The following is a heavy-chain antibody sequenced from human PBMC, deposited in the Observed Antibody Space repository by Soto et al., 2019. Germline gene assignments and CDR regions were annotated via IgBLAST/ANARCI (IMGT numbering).Heavy chain of an antibody. CDR2: ISPDGEKT. Sequence: GGSLRLSCSASGFTFSAYAMHWVRQAPGKGLEYVSSISPDGEKTFHADSVKDRFTVSRDNSRNILYLQMNSLRDDDTAAYYCVKGGLALATAGRAQIDFWGQGTLVTVSS. D-gene: IGHD6-19*01. CDR1: GFTFSAYA. CDR3: VKGGLALATAGRAQIDF. V-gene: IGHV3-64D*06. J-gene: IGHJ4*02.